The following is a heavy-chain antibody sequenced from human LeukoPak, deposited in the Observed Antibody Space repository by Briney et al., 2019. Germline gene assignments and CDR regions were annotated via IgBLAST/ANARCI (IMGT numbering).Heavy chain of an antibody. V-gene: IGHV4-34*01. CDR1: GGSFSGYY. Sequence: SETLSLTCAVYGGSFSGYYWSWIRQPPRKGLEWIGEINHSGSTNYNPSLKSRVTISVDTSKNQFSLKLSSVTAADTAVYYCARDLQGAFDIWGQGTMVTVSS. CDR3: ARDLQGAFDI. J-gene: IGHJ3*02. CDR2: INHSGST.